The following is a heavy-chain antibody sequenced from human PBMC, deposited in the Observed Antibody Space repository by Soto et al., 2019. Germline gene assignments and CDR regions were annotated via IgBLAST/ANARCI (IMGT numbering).Heavy chain of an antibody. V-gene: IGHV1-18*01. D-gene: IGHD3-10*01. J-gene: IGHJ6*02. Sequence: ASVKVSCKASGYTFTSYGISWVRQAPGQGLEWMGWISAYNGNTNYAQKLQGRVTMTTYTSTSTAYMELRSLRSDDTAVYYCARVLGESLVRGVIIHYYYGMDVWGQGTTVTVSS. CDR3: ARVLGESLVRGVIIHYYYGMDV. CDR1: GYTFTSYG. CDR2: ISAYNGNT.